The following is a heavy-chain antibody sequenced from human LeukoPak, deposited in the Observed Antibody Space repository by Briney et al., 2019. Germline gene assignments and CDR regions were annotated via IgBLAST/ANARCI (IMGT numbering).Heavy chain of an antibody. D-gene: IGHD3-10*01. CDR1: GGSISSYY. CDR2: MSYSGST. Sequence: SETLSLTCTVSGGSISSYYWSWIRQPPGKGLEWIGYMSYSGSTNYNPSLKSRVTISVDTSKNQFSLKLSSVTAADTAVYYCARGSELLWFGESSNWFDPWGQGTLVTVSS. CDR3: ARGSELLWFGESSNWFDP. V-gene: IGHV4-59*01. J-gene: IGHJ5*02.